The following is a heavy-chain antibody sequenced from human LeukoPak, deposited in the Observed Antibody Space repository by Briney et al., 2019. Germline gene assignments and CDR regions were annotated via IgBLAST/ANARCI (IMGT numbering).Heavy chain of an antibody. CDR3: ARDNARY. CDR2: ISSSGSNI. D-gene: IGHD2-2*01. Sequence: GGSLRLSCAASGSTFSSYEMNWVRQAPGKGLEWVSYISSSGSNIYYADSVKGRFTISRDNAKNSLYLQMNSLRAEDTAVYYCARDNARYWGQGTLVTVSS. J-gene: IGHJ4*02. V-gene: IGHV3-48*03. CDR1: GSTFSSYE.